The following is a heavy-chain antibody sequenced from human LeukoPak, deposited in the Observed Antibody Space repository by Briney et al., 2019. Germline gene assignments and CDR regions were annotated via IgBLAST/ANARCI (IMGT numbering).Heavy chain of an antibody. J-gene: IGHJ4*02. Sequence: GGSLRLSCAASGFTVSSNYMSWVRQAPGKGLEWVSVIYSGGSTYYADSVKGRFTISRDNSKNTLYLQMNSLRAEDTAVYYCARKADSSGVFDFWGQGTLVTVSS. CDR2: IYSGGST. V-gene: IGHV3-53*01. CDR1: GFTVSSNY. D-gene: IGHD3-22*01. CDR3: ARKADSSGVFDF.